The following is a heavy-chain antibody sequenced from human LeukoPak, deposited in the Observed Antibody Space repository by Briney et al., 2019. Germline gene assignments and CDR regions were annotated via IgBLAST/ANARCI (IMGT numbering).Heavy chain of an antibody. Sequence: GGSLRLSCAASGFTFSSYSMNWVRQAPGKGLEWVSSISSSSSYIYYADSVKGRFTISRDNAKNSLYLQMNSLRAEDTAVYYCAKDHLRFLEWLSSYYFDYWGQGTLVTVSS. V-gene: IGHV3-21*01. CDR2: ISSSSSYI. CDR1: GFTFSSYS. D-gene: IGHD3-3*01. J-gene: IGHJ4*02. CDR3: AKDHLRFLEWLSSYYFDY.